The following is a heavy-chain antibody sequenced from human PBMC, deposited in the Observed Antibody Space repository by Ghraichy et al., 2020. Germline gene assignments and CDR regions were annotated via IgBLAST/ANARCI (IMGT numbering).Heavy chain of an antibody. J-gene: IGHJ4*02. CDR2: IWYDGSNK. D-gene: IGHD6-6*01. CDR3: ARDPLGQLVVGWPGFDY. CDR1: GFTFSSYG. V-gene: IGHV3-33*08. Sequence: RGSLRLSCAASGFTFSSYGMHWVRQAPGKGLEWVAVIWYDGSNKYYADSVKGRFTISRDNSKNTLYLQMNSLRAEDTAVYYCARDPLGQLVVGWPGFDYWGQGTLVTVSS.